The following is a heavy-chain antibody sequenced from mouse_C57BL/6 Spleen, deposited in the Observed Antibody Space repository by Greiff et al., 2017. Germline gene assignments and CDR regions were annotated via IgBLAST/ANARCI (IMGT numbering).Heavy chain of an antibody. CDR2: IYPGSGST. J-gene: IGHJ4*01. CDR1: GYTFTSYW. V-gene: IGHV1-55*01. CDR3: ATNGNYGGDAMDY. Sequence: QVQLQQPGAELVKPGASVKMSCKASGYTFTSYWITWVKQRPGQGLEWIGDIYPGSGSTNYNEKFKGKATLTVDTSSSTAYMQLSSLTSEDSAVYYCATNGNYGGDAMDYWGQGTSVTVSS. D-gene: IGHD2-1*01.